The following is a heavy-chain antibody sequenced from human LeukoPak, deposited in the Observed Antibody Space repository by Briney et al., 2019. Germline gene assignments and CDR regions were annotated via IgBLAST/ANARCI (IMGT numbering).Heavy chain of an antibody. CDR3: ARSIVPAAITYNRFDP. CDR1: GYTFTGYY. CDR2: IIPIFGTA. V-gene: IGHV1-69*13. D-gene: IGHD2-2*01. J-gene: IGHJ5*02. Sequence: SVKVSCKASGYTFTGYYMHWVRQAPGQGLEWMGGIIPIFGTANYAQKFQGRVTITADESTSTAYMELSSLRSEDTAVYYCARSIVPAAITYNRFDPWGQGTLVTVSS.